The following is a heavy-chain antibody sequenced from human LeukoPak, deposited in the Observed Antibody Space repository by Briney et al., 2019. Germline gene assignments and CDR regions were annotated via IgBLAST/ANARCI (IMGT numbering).Heavy chain of an antibody. J-gene: IGHJ4*02. V-gene: IGHV1-69*13. D-gene: IGHD6-13*01. CDR1: GGTFSSYA. Sequence: ASVKVSCKASGGTFSSYAISWVRQAPGQGLEWMGGIIPIFGTANYAQKFQGRVTITADESTSTAYMELSSLRSKDTAVYYCARARSIAAAGAFDYWGQGTLVTVSS. CDR3: ARARSIAAAGAFDY. CDR2: IIPIFGTA.